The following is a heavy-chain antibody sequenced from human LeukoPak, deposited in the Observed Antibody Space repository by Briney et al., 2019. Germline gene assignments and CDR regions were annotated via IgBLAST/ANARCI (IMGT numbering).Heavy chain of an antibody. CDR2: VHTSGGS. Sequence: SETLSLTCTFSGASLSHYYWSWIRQTPERGLEWMGHVHTSGGSTYYPSLKARLTMSIDTSRSQLSLKRTSVTAADAAVYFCARLGSYHDFWGQGALVTVSS. D-gene: IGHD1-26*01. CDR3: ARLGSYHDF. J-gene: IGHJ4*02. CDR1: GASLSHYY. V-gene: IGHV4-4*09.